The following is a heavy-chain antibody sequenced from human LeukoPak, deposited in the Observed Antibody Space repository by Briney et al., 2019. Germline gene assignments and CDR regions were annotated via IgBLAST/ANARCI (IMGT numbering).Heavy chain of an antibody. CDR2: IDPSDSYT. J-gene: IGHJ3*02. CDR3: ASVVVVAATREGAFDI. CDR1: GYSFTNYW. V-gene: IGHV5-10-1*01. Sequence: GESLRISCKGSGYSFTNYWINWVRQMPGKGLEWMGRIDPSDSYTNYSPSFQGHVTISADKSISTASLQWSSLKASDTAMYYCASVVVVAATREGAFDIWGQGTMVTVSS. D-gene: IGHD2-15*01.